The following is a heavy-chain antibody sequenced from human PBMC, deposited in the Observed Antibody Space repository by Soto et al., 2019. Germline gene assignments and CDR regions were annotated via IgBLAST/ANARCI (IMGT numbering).Heavy chain of an antibody. Sequence: QVQLVESGGGVVQPGRSLRLSCAASGFTFSSYGMHWVRQAPGKGLEWVAVISYDGSNKYYADSVKGRFTISRDNSKNTLYLQMNSLRAEDTAVYYCAKDPLYSSSSPDYWGQGTLVTVSS. CDR3: AKDPLYSSSSPDY. CDR2: ISYDGSNK. V-gene: IGHV3-30*18. J-gene: IGHJ4*02. D-gene: IGHD6-6*01. CDR1: GFTFSSYG.